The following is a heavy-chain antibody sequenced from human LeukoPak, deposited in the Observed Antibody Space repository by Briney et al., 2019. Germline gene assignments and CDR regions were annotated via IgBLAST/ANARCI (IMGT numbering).Heavy chain of an antibody. CDR1: GGSFSGYY. V-gene: IGHV4-59*08. D-gene: IGHD6-13*01. CDR3: ARDGYSSSSRRFDP. J-gene: IGHJ5*02. Sequence: PSETLSLTCAVYGGSFSGYYWSWIRQPPGKGLEYIGHVYYSGSTDYNPSLKSRLAISVDNSMNQFSLKLSSVSAADTAVYYCARDGYSSSSRRFDPWGQGTLVTVSS. CDR2: VYYSGST.